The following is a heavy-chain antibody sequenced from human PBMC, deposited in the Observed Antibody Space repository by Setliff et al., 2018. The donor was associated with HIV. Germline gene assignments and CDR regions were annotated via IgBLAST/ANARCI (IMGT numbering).Heavy chain of an antibody. D-gene: IGHD6-13*01. CDR3: ASGSLYSSSSCFDY. J-gene: IGHJ4*02. CDR1: GGSISSHY. Sequence: SETLSLTCTVSGGSISSHYWSWIRQPPGKGLEWIGSIYYSGSTNYNPSLKSRVTISVDTSKNQFSLKLSSVTAADTAVYYSASGSLYSSSSCFDYWGQGTLVTVSS. V-gene: IGHV4-59*11. CDR2: IYYSGST.